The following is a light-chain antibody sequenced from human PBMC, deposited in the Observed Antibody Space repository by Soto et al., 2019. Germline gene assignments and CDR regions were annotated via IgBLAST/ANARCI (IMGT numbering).Light chain of an antibody. CDR2: EVS. Sequence: QSVLTQPPSASGSPGQSVTISCTGTSSDVGGYNYVSWYQQHPGKAPKLMIYEVSKRPSGVPDRFSGSKSGNTASLTVSGLQAEDEADYYCSSYAGSLVVFGGGTKVTFL. J-gene: IGLJ2*01. V-gene: IGLV2-8*01. CDR3: SSYAGSLVV. CDR1: SSDVGGYNY.